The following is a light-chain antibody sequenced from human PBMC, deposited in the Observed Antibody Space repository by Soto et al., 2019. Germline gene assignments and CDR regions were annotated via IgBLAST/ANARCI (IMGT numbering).Light chain of an antibody. V-gene: IGKV1-12*01. CDR2: GAS. Sequence: DIQMTQSPSSVSASVGDRVTITCRASQGISGSLAWYQQKPGKAPKLLIYGASSLQGGVPSRFGGSGSGTDFTLTISCLQPEDCAPYYCQQVNSLPITFGQGTRLEIK. CDR1: QGISGS. CDR3: QQVNSLPIT. J-gene: IGKJ5*01.